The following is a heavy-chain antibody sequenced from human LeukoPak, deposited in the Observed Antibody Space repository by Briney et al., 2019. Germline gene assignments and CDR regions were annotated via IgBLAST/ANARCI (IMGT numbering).Heavy chain of an antibody. Sequence: GGSLRLSCAASGFTVSSNYMSWVRQAPGKGLEWVSVIYSGGSTYYADSVKGRFTISRDNSKNTLYLQMNSLRAEDTAVYYCAKDPLYGDYAEYFQHWGQGTLVTVSS. V-gene: IGHV3-66*01. CDR1: GFTVSSNY. CDR3: AKDPLYGDYAEYFQH. D-gene: IGHD4-17*01. CDR2: IYSGGST. J-gene: IGHJ1*01.